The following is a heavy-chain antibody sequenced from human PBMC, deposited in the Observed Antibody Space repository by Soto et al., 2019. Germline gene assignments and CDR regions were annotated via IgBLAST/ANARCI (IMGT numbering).Heavy chain of an antibody. J-gene: IGHJ6*02. Sequence: QVQLQESGPGLVKPSQTLSLTCTVSGGSISSGGYYWSWIRQHPGKGLEWIGYIYYSGSTYYNPSLKSRVTISVDSSKNQFSLKLSSVTAADTAVYYCAREGGSYYSFGMDVWGQGTTVTVSS. CDR2: IYYSGST. CDR1: GGSISSGGYY. V-gene: IGHV4-31*03. CDR3: AREGGSYYSFGMDV. D-gene: IGHD1-26*01.